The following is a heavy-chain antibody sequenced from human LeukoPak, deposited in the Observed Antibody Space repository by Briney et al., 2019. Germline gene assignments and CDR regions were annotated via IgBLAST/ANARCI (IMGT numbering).Heavy chain of an antibody. J-gene: IGHJ4*02. CDR2: IRSKANSYAT. CDR3: TSGHHYYDSSGYRYYFDY. CDR1: GFTFSGSA. D-gene: IGHD3-22*01. Sequence: PGGSLTLSCAASGFTFSGSAMHWVRQASGKGLEWVGRIRSKANSYATAYAASVKGRFTISRDDSKNTAYLQMNSLKTEDTAVYYCTSGHHYYDSSGYRYYFDYWGQGTLVTVSS. V-gene: IGHV3-73*01.